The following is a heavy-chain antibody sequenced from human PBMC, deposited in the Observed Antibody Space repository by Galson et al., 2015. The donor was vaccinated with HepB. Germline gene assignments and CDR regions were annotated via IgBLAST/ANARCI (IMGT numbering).Heavy chain of an antibody. D-gene: IGHD6-13*01. V-gene: IGHV6-1*01. Sequence: CAISGDSVSSNRASWNWIRQSPSSGLEWLVKTYFRSKWYIEYAGSMKGRMTINPDTSKNQFSLHLNSVTPEDTAVYYCVRLSGSSWFDYWGPGTLVTVSS. J-gene: IGHJ5*01. CDR1: GDSVSSNRAS. CDR2: TYFRSKWYI. CDR3: VRLSGSSWFDY.